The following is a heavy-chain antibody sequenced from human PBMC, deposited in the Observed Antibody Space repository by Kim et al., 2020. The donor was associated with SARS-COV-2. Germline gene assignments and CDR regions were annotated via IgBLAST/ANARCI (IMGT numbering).Heavy chain of an antibody. CDR2: IFYSGGT. CDR1: GGSINSSRYH. CDR3: ARRVRFFEKINY. J-gene: IGHJ4*02. Sequence: SETLSLTCHVSGGSINSSRYHWAWIRQPPGKGLEWIGHIFYSGGTFSNPSLKSRLTMSVDTSKNQFSRRLSSVTAEDTAVYYCARRVRFFEKINYRGQG. V-gene: IGHV4-39*01. D-gene: IGHD3-9*01.